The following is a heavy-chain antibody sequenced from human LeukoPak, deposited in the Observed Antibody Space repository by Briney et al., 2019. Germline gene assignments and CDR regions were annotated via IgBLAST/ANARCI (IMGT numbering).Heavy chain of an antibody. J-gene: IGHJ4*02. CDR1: GFTFSSYG. CDR2: IWYDGSNK. D-gene: IGHD2-15*01. CDR3: ARQDCSGGSCYSNY. V-gene: IGHV3-33*01. Sequence: SGGSLRLSCAASGFTFSSYGMHWVRQAPGKGLEWVAVIWYDGSNKYYADSVKGRFPISRDNSKNTLYLQMNSLRAEDTAVYYCARQDCSGGSCYSNYWGQGTLVTVSS.